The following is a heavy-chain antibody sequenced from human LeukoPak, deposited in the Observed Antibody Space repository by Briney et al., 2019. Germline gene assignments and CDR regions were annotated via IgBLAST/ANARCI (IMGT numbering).Heavy chain of an antibody. D-gene: IGHD3-9*01. Sequence: GGSLRLSCAASGFTFSSYSMNWVRQAPGKGLEWVSSIRSSSSYIYYADSVKGRFTISSDNAKNSLYLQMNSLRAEDTAVYYCARVSYDILTGYSYIDYWGQGTLVTVSS. CDR3: ARVSYDILTGYSYIDY. J-gene: IGHJ4*02. CDR1: GFTFSSYS. CDR2: IRSSSSYI. V-gene: IGHV3-21*01.